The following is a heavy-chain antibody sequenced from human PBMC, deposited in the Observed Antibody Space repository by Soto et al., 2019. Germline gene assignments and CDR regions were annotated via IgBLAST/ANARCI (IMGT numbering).Heavy chain of an antibody. V-gene: IGHV1-46*03. D-gene: IGHD3-22*01. CDR1: GYTFTNYY. CDR3: ARWAYDSSGYYLKYFDY. J-gene: IGHJ4*02. Sequence: ASVKVSCKASGYTFTNYYMHWVRQAPGQGLEWMGMINPRGESTSYAQKFRGRVTVTRDTSTTTVYMELSSLRSEDTAVYYCARWAYDSSGYYLKYFDYWGQGTLVTVSS. CDR2: INPRGEST.